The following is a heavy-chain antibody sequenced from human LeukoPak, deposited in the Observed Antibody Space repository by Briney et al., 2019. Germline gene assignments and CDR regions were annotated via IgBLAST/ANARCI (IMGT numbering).Heavy chain of an antibody. CDR3: AGVPPIGGADVFDI. CDR1: GYSLTGYY. Sequence: ASVKVSCKAAGYSLTGYYMRWVRQAPGQGLEWMGWINPNSGGTNYAQKFQGRVTMTRDTSISTAYMELSRLTSDDTAVYYCAGVPPIGGADVFDISGQGTMVTVSS. V-gene: IGHV1-2*02. J-gene: IGHJ3*02. D-gene: IGHD3-10*01. CDR2: INPNSGGT.